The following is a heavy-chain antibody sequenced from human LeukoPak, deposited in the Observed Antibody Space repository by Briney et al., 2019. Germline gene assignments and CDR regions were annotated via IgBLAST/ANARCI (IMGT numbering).Heavy chain of an antibody. CDR2: IYYSGTT. CDR1: GGSISSSSYY. CDR3: ARPGRYCTNGVCYPPGVFYGMDV. Sequence: PSETLSLTCTVSGGSISSSSYYWGWIRQPPGKGLEWIGSIYYSGTTYYNPSLKSRVTISVDTSKNQFSLKLSSVTAADTAVYYCARPGRYCTNGVCYPPGVFYGMDVWGQGTTVTVSS. D-gene: IGHD2-8*01. J-gene: IGHJ6*02. V-gene: IGHV4-39*01.